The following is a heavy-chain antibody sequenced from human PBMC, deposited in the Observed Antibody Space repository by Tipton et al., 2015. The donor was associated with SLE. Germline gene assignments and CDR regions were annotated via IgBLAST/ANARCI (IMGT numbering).Heavy chain of an antibody. CDR3: ARADASRPVRLFDF. CDR2: IYYSGTT. V-gene: IGHV4-59*01. D-gene: IGHD2-21*01. J-gene: IGHJ4*02. CDR1: GGSISNYY. Sequence: LRLSCTVSGGSISNYYWSWIRQPPGKALEWIAFIYYSGTTTYNPSLKSRVTMSVDTSKNQFSLKLSSVTAADTAVYYCARADASRPVRLFDFWGQGTLLTVSS.